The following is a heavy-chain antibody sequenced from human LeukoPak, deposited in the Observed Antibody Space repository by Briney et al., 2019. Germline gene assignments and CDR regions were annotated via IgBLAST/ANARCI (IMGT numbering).Heavy chain of an antibody. CDR1: GFTFDDYA. CDR2: ISWDGGST. Sequence: PVGSLRLSCAASGFTFDDYAMHWVRQAPGKGLEWVSLISWDGGSTYYADSVKGRFTISRDNSKNSLYLQMNSLRAEDTALYYCAKESGSGVHELVYWGQGTLVTVSS. CDR3: AKESGSGVHELVY. J-gene: IGHJ4*02. V-gene: IGHV3-43D*03. D-gene: IGHD3-10*01.